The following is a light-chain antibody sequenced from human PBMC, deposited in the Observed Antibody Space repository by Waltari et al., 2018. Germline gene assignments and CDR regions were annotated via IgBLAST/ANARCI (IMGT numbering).Light chain of an antibody. CDR3: QQVIFYPRT. Sequence: DIQLTQSPSFLSASVGDRVTIPCRTSQDIYTYLAWYQQRPGRAPNLLIYAASTLESGVPSRFSGSGSGTEFTLTISSLQAEDFATYYCQQVIFYPRTFGRGTKVEIK. CDR1: QDIYTY. V-gene: IGKV1-9*01. CDR2: AAS. J-gene: IGKJ1*01.